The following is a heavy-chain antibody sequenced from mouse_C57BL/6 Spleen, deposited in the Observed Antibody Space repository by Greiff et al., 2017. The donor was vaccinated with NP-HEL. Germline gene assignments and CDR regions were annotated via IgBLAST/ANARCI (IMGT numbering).Heavy chain of an antibody. CDR2: ISDGGSYT. CDR1: GFTFSSYA. V-gene: IGHV5-4*01. CDR3: AREGELYYYAMDY. D-gene: IGHD4-1*01. Sequence: EVQLVESGGGLVKPGGSLKLSCAASGFTFSSYAMSWVRQTPEKRLEWVATISDGGSYTYYPDNVKGRFTISRDNAKNNLYLQMSHLKSEDTAMYYCAREGELYYYAMDYWGQGTSVTVSS. J-gene: IGHJ4*01.